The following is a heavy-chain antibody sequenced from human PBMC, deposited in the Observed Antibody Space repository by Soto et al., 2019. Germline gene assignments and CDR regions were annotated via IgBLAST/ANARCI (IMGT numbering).Heavy chain of an antibody. V-gene: IGHV1-18*01. CDR1: GYTFTSYG. CDR3: ARVVGALGHWFDP. J-gene: IGHJ5*02. CDR2: ISAYNGNT. D-gene: IGHD1-26*01. Sequence: QVQLVQSGAEVKKPGASVKVSCKASGYTFTSYGISWVRQAPGQGLEWMGRISAYNGNTNYAQKLQGRITMTTDTSTSTASMELRSLISDDTAVYYCARVVGALGHWFDPWGQGTLVTVSS.